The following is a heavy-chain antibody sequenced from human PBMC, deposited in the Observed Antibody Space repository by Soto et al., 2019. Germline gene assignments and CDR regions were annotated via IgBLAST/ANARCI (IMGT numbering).Heavy chain of an antibody. CDR2: INQNGSER. CDR3: ATDILDF. V-gene: IGHV3-7*05. J-gene: IGHJ4*02. D-gene: IGHD3-9*01. Sequence: EVELVESGGGLVQPGGSLRLSCAATGFMFSSYWMTLVRQAPGQGLEWVANINQNGSERYYVDSVEGRFTISRDNAKNSVFLQMENLRVEDTAMYYCATDILDFWGQGTLVSVSS. CDR1: GFMFSSYW.